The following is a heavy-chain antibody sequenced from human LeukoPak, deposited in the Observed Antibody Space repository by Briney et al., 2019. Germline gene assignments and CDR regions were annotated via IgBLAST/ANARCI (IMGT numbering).Heavy chain of an antibody. Sequence: SETLSLTCTVSGGSISSSSYYWGWIRQPPGKGLEWIGEIYHDETTNYNPSLKSRVTISVDKSKNHFSLKLSAVTAADTAVYYCARADTSGTDSSDAFDIWGQGTVVTVSS. D-gene: IGHD3-10*01. CDR2: IYHDETT. V-gene: IGHV4-39*07. CDR3: ARADTSGTDSSDAFDI. CDR1: GGSISSSSYY. J-gene: IGHJ3*02.